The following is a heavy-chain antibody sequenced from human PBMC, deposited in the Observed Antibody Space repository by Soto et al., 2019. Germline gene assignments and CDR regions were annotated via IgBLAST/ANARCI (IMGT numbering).Heavy chain of an antibody. D-gene: IGHD3-3*01. CDR2: INHSGST. CDR1: GGSFSGYY. Sequence: LSLTCAVYGGSFSGYYWSWIRQPPGKGLEWIGEINHSGSTNYNPSLKSRVTISVDTSKNQFSLKLSSVTAADTAVYANIVRDFWSGRPTYYYYYGMDVWGQGTTVTVSS. J-gene: IGHJ6*02. V-gene: IGHV4-34*03. CDR3: IVRDFWSGRPTYYYYYGMDV.